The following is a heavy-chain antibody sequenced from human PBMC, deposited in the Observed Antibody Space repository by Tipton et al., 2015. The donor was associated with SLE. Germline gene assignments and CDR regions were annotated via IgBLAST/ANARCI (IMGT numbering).Heavy chain of an antibody. J-gene: IGHJ4*02. Sequence: LRLSCTVSGGSISSSSYYWGWIRQPPGKGLEWIGSIYYSGSTYYNPSLKSRVTISVDTSKNQFSLKLSSVTAADTAVYYCARGDGNGIYFDYWGQGTLVTVSS. CDR3: ARGDGNGIYFDY. CDR1: GGSISSSSYY. V-gene: IGHV4-39*07. D-gene: IGHD2-8*01. CDR2: IYYSGST.